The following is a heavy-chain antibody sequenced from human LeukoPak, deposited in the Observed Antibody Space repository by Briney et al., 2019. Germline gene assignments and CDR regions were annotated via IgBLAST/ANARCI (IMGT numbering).Heavy chain of an antibody. CDR1: GFRFSGNA. D-gene: IGHD3-10*01. Sequence: GGSLRLSCAGSGFRFSGNAMSWVRQAPGKGLDWVSTISGSGDTTYYADSVKGRFTISRDNSKNTLYLQMNRLRAEDTAVYYCAKDRANAWSSDYWGQGTLVTVSS. J-gene: IGHJ4*02. CDR3: AKDRANAWSSDY. CDR2: ISGSGDTT. V-gene: IGHV3-23*01.